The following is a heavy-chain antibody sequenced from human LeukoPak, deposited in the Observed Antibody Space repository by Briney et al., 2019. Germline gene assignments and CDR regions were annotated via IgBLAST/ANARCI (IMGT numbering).Heavy chain of an antibody. Sequence: GGSLRLSCAASGFTFSGYGMHWVREAPGKGLEWVSAISGSGGSTYYADSVKGRFTTPRDNSKNTLYLQMNRLRAEDTAVYSCAKVYGSGSLYYYYGMDVWGQGTTVTVSS. CDR2: ISGSGGST. V-gene: IGHV3-23*01. CDR3: AKVYGSGSLYYYYGMDV. CDR1: GFTFSGYG. J-gene: IGHJ6*02. D-gene: IGHD3-10*01.